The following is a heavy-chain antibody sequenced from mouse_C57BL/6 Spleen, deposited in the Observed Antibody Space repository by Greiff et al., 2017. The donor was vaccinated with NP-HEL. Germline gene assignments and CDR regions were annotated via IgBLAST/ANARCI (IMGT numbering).Heavy chain of an antibody. Sequence: EVQVVESGGGLVKPGGSLKLSCAASGFTFSSYAMSWVRQTPEKRLEWVATISDGGSYTYYPDNVKGRFTISRDNAKNNLYLQMSHLKSEDTAMYYCAREGDDSGAWFAYWGQGTLVTVSA. V-gene: IGHV5-4*01. CDR2: ISDGGSYT. J-gene: IGHJ3*01. D-gene: IGHD3-1*01. CDR1: GFTFSSYA. CDR3: AREGDDSGAWFAY.